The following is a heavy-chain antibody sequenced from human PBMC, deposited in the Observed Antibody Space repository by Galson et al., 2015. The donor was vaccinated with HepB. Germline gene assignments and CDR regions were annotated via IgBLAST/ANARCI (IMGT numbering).Heavy chain of an antibody. D-gene: IGHD1-26*01. CDR1: GSSFSDYA. J-gene: IGHJ6*02. V-gene: IGHV3-30*04. Sequence: SLRLSCAASGSSFSDYAMHWVRQAPGKGLEWVTVISYDGSNEYYADSVKGRFTISRDISKNTLYLQMNSLRDEDTALYYCARERWGTSNHYGIDVWGQGTTVTVSS. CDR2: ISYDGSNE. CDR3: ARERWGTSNHYGIDV.